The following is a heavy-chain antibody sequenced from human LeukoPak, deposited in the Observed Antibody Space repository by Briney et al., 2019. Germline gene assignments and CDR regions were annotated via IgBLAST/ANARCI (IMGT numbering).Heavy chain of an antibody. D-gene: IGHD3-22*01. Sequence: NPSETLSLTCTVSGGSISSGGYYWSWIRQHPGKGLEWIGYIYYSGSTYYNPSLKSRVTISVDTSKNQFSLKLSSVTAADTAVYYCARATTLGYYDSGTPRALYYFDYWGQGTLVTVSS. J-gene: IGHJ4*02. CDR2: IYYSGST. V-gene: IGHV4-31*03. CDR3: ARATTLGYYDSGTPRALYYFDY. CDR1: GGSISSGGYY.